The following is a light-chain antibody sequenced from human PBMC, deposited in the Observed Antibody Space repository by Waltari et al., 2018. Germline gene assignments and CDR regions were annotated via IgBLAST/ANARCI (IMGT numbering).Light chain of an antibody. J-gene: IGLJ3*02. CDR3: AAWDGSLSGWL. CDR1: GSNIGSNY. Sequence: QSVLTQPPSASGTPGQRVTISCSGSGSNIGSNYLYWYQQFPGSAPKLLMYRNDQRPAGVPDRFSGSKFGKSGSRAIRGLRSEDEADYYCAAWDGSLSGWLFGGGTKLTVL. V-gene: IGLV1-47*01. CDR2: RND.